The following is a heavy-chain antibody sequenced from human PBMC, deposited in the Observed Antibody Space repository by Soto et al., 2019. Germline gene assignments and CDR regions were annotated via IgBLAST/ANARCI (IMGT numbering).Heavy chain of an antibody. V-gene: IGHV4-34*01. J-gene: IGHJ6*03. CDR3: ARFSSGRSTGNYCYGYMDV. D-gene: IGHD3-10*01. CDR2: INHSGST. CDR1: GGSFSGYY. Sequence: QVQLQQWGAGLLKPSETLSLTCAVYGGSFSGYYWSWIRQPPGKGLEWIGEINHSGSTNYTPSLNSRVTISVGTSKNQCSLRLSSGTAADSAVYYGARFSSGRSTGNYCYGYMDVWCKGTTVTVSS.